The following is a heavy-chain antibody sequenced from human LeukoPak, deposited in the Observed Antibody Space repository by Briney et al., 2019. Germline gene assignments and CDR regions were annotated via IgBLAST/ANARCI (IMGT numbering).Heavy chain of an antibody. CDR3: ANRPQYYAYVWGSYRYS. CDR1: GFTFSSYA. J-gene: IGHJ4*02. V-gene: IGHV3-30*04. D-gene: IGHD3-16*02. Sequence: PGGSLRLSCAASGFTFSSYAMHWVRQAPGKGLEWVAFISYVGTNKNYTDSVEGRFTTSRDNSKNTLYLQMNSLRAEDTAVYYCANRPQYYAYVWGSYRYSWGQGTLVTVSS. CDR2: ISYVGTNK.